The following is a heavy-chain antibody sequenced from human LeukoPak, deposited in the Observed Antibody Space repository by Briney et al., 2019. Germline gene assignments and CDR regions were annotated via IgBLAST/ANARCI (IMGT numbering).Heavy chain of an antibody. V-gene: IGHV4-34*01. CDR3: AREGGPYRPLDY. CDR2: INHSGST. CDR1: GGSFNGYY. J-gene: IGHJ4*02. Sequence: SETLSLTCAVYGGSFNGYYWSWIRRPPGKGLEWIGEINHSGSTNYNPSLKSRVAISVDKSENHISLKLTSVTAADTAVYYCAREGGPYRPLDYSGQGTLVTVAS.